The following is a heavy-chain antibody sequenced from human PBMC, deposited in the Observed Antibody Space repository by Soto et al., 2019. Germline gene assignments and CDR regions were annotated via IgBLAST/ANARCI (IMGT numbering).Heavy chain of an antibody. V-gene: IGHV3-11*01. Sequence: QVQLVESGGGLVTPGGSLRLSCAASGFTFSDYYMGWVRQAPGKGLEWISFVDRTGSPLFYAGSVKGRFTISRDNAKNSLFLQMNSLRVEDTAVYSCTRGGSLYDRTKGDYWGPGTQVTVSS. CDR3: TRGGSLYDRTKGDY. CDR1: GFTFSDYY. D-gene: IGHD3-16*01. J-gene: IGHJ4*02. CDR2: VDRTGSPL.